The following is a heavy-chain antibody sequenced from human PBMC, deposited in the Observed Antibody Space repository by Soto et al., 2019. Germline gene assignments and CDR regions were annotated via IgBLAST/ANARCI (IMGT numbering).Heavy chain of an antibody. CDR3: TRGAKWLDY. CDR1: GFSFSSYW. J-gene: IGHJ4*02. Sequence: EVQLVESGGALVQPGGSLRLSCTVSGFSFSSYWITWVRQAPGKGLEWVASIKQDISEIYYVDSVKGRFTISRDNAKNSAYLQMNTLRVEDTAVYYCTRGAKWLDYWGLGTLVTVS. D-gene: IGHD5-12*01. V-gene: IGHV3-7*01. CDR2: IKQDISEI.